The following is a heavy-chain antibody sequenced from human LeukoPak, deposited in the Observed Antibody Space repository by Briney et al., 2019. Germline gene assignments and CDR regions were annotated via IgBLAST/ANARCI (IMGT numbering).Heavy chain of an antibody. CDR2: IYTSGST. J-gene: IGHJ5*02. D-gene: IGHD3-3*01. V-gene: IGHV4-4*07. CDR1: GGSISSYY. Sequence: KPSETLSLTCTDSGGSISSYYWRWIRQPAGKGLEWIGRIYTSGSTNYNPSLNSRVTMSVDTSKNQFSLKLSSVTAADTAVYYCARANDFWNRGAFDAWGQGTLVTVSS. CDR3: ARANDFWNRGAFDA.